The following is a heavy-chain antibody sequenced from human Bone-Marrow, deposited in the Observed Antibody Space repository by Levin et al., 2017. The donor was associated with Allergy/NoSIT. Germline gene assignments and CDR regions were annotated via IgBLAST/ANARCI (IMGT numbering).Heavy chain of an antibody. J-gene: IGHJ3*01. Sequence: SETLSLTCSVSGVSITNYYWSWIRQPPGKGLEFIANIYYSGIVNYNPSLKSRVTISLDTSKNQFSLRLSSVTAADTAVYYYARQFGVWGQGTMVTVSS. V-gene: IGHV4-59*08. CDR1: GVSITNYY. CDR3: ARQFGV. CDR2: IYYSGIV.